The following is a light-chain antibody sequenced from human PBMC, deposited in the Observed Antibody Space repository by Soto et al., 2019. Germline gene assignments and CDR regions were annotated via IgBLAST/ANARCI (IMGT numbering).Light chain of an antibody. CDR1: NIGSKS. CDR2: DDS. V-gene: IGLV3-21*02. CDR3: QVWDTSSDLGV. Sequence: SYELTQPPSVSVAPGQTARITCGGNNIGSKSVHWYQQKPGQAPVLVVFDDSDRPSGIPERFSGSNSGNTATLTISRVEVGDEADYYCQVWDTSSDLGVFGGGTKLTVL. J-gene: IGLJ2*01.